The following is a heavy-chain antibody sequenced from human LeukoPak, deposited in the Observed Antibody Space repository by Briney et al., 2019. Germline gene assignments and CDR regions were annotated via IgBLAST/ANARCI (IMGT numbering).Heavy chain of an antibody. CDR1: GFTFKLSA. D-gene: IGHD3-10*02. J-gene: IGHJ5*02. V-gene: IGHV3-23*01. CDR3: ARDRGPYVAIGNNWLDP. Sequence: PGGSLRLSCEASGFTFKLSAMNWVRQARGKGLEWVSSITGFGTDTYYADSVKGRFTVSRDNSKSTLYLQMNSLRAEDTAVYYCARDRGPYVAIGNNWLDPWGQGTLVTVSS. CDR2: ITGFGTDT.